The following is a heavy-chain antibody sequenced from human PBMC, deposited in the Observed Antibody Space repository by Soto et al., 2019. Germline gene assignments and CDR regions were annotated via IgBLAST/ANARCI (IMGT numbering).Heavy chain of an antibody. CDR2: IGTAGDP. Sequence: PGGSLRLSCAVSGFTFSSYDMHWVRQAAGKGLEWVSGIGTAGDPYYPDSVKGRFTISRENGKNSLDLQMNSLRAGDTAVYYCARGRDLTWGSRWFFDLWGRGTLVTVS. CDR3: ARGRDLTWGSRWFFDL. J-gene: IGHJ2*01. V-gene: IGHV3-13*05. D-gene: IGHD7-27*01. CDR1: GFTFSSYD.